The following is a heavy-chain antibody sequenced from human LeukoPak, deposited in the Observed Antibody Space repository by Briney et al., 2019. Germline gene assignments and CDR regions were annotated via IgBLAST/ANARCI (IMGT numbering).Heavy chain of an antibody. CDR3: AREGTMVRGVTRLSSFTPQLYYYGMDV. CDR1: GDSVSSNCAA. J-gene: IGHJ6*02. D-gene: IGHD3-10*01. V-gene: IGHV6-1*01. Sequence: SQTLSLTCAISGDSVSSNCAAWNWIRQSPSRGLEWLGRTYYRSKWYNDYAVSVKSRITINPDTSNNQFSLQLNSVTPEDTAVYYCAREGTMVRGVTRLSSFTPQLYYYGMDVWGQGTTVTVSS. CDR2: TYYRSKWYN.